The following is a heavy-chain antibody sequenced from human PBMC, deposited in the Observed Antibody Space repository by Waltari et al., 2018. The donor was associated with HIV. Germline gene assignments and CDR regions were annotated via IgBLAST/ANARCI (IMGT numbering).Heavy chain of an antibody. V-gene: IGHV1-8*01. CDR1: GYTFIGND. CDR2: RNPKSGQT. D-gene: IGHD5-12*01. CDR3: ARSRSGGFAPRFDY. Sequence: QVQLVQSGAEVKELGTSVRVSCKASGYTFIGNDIHWVRQAAGQGVEWMGWRNPKSGQTCYEQSCQGRVIMTRNISIDTAYMELTSLKFEDTAVYFCARSRSGGFAPRFDYWGQGALVTVSS. J-gene: IGHJ4*02.